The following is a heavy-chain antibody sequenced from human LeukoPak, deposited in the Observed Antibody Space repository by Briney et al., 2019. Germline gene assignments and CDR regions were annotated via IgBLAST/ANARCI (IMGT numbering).Heavy chain of an antibody. CDR2: IWYDGSNK. D-gene: IGHD6-13*01. CDR1: GFTFSSYG. J-gene: IGHJ4*02. Sequence: PGGSLRLSCAASGFTFSSYGMHWVRQAPGKGLEWVAVIWYDGSNKYYADSVKGRFTISRDNSKNTLYLQMNSLRAEDTAVYYCARDQAGQQLDYWGQGTLATVSS. CDR3: ARDQAGQQLDY. V-gene: IGHV3-33*01.